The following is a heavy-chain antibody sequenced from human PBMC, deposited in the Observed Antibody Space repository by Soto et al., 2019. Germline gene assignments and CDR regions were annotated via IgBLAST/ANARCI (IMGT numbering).Heavy chain of an antibody. D-gene: IGHD1-26*01. CDR2: VNSDESAT. CDR1: GFTFSSYW. Sequence: PGGSLRLSCAASGFTFSSYWMHWVRQAPGKGLVWVSRVNSDESATSYADSVKGRFTISRDNAKNTLFLQMNSLRAEDTAVYYCARAFYRSYPDYWGQGTLVTVSS. J-gene: IGHJ4*02. V-gene: IGHV3-74*01. CDR3: ARAFYRSYPDY.